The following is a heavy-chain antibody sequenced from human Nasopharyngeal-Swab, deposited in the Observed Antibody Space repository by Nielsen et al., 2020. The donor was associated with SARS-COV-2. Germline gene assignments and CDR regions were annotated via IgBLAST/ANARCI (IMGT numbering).Heavy chain of an antibody. CDR2: INHSGST. CDR3: ARAPPYYDFWSGYYKGWFDP. D-gene: IGHD3-3*01. V-gene: IGHV4-34*01. J-gene: IGHJ5*02. Sequence: PGKGLEWIGEINHSGSTNYNPSLKSRVTISVDTSKNQFSLKLNSVTAADTAVYYCARAPPYYDFWSGYYKGWFDPWGQGTLVTVSS.